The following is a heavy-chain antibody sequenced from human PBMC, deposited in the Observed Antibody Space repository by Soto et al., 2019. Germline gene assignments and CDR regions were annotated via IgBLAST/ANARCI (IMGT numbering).Heavy chain of an antibody. CDR1: GFTFSSYG. Sequence: QVQLVESGGGVVQPGRSLRLSCAASGFTFSSYGMHWVRQAPGKGLEWVAVIWYDGSNKYYADSVKGRFTISRDNSKNTLYLQMNSLRAEDTAVYYCAREVAAANFDYWGQGTLVTVSS. D-gene: IGHD6-25*01. CDR3: AREVAAANFDY. V-gene: IGHV3-33*01. CDR2: IWYDGSNK. J-gene: IGHJ4*02.